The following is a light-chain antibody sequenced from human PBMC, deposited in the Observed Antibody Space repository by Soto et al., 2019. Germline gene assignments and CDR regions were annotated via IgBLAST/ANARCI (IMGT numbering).Light chain of an antibody. CDR3: QQYGSSPYT. V-gene: IGKV3-20*01. J-gene: IGKJ2*01. CDR2: GAS. CDR1: QSVSSSD. Sequence: ESVLTQSPGTLSLSPGERATLSCRASQSVSSSDLAWYQQKPGQAPRLLIYGASSMATGIPDRFSGSGSGTDFTLTISILEPEDFAVYYCQQYGSSPYTFGQGTKLEI.